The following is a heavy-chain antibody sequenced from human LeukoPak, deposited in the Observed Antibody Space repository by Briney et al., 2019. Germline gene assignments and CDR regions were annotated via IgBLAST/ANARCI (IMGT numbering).Heavy chain of an antibody. V-gene: IGHV3-23*01. CDR2: ISSGGSST. CDR3: AKDGGPTYGSGRGYYYYGMDV. D-gene: IGHD3-10*01. Sequence: GGSLRLSCAASGFTFSTYAMSWVRQAPGKGLEWVSAISSGGSSTYYADSVKGRFTISRDNSKNTLYLQMSSLRTEDTAVYYCAKDGGPTYGSGRGYYYYGMDVWGQGTTVTVSS. CDR1: GFTFSTYA. J-gene: IGHJ6*02.